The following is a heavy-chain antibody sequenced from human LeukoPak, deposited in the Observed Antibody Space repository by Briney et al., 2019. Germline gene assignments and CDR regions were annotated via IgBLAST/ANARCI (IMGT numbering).Heavy chain of an antibody. CDR1: GGSFSGYY. D-gene: IGHD6-19*01. V-gene: IGHV4-34*01. CDR3: ARLIGAVAGGEDY. CDR2: INHSGST. Sequence: PSETLSLTCAVYGGSFSGYYWSWIRQPPGKGLEWIGEINHSGSTNYNPSLKSRVTISVDTSKNQLSLKLSSVTAADTAVYYCARLIGAVAGGEDYWGQGTLVTVSS. J-gene: IGHJ4*02.